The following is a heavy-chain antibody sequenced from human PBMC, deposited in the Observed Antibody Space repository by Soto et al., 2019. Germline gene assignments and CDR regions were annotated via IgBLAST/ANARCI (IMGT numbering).Heavy chain of an antibody. J-gene: IGHJ6*02. CDR1: GGSFSGYY. V-gene: IGHV4-34*01. CDR3: ARDSISPTYYYYGMDV. Sequence: PSETLSLTCAVYGGSFSGYYWSWIRQPPGKGLEWIGEINHSGSTNYNPSLKSRVTISVDTSKSQFSLKLSSVTAADTAVYYCARDSISPTYYYYGMDVWGQGTTVTVSS. CDR2: INHSGST. D-gene: IGHD3-9*01.